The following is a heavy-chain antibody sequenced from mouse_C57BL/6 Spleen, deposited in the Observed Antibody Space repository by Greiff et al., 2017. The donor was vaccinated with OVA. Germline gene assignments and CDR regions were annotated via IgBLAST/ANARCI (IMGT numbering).Heavy chain of an antibody. CDR1: GYTFTSYW. CDR3: ARRAYYYAMDY. V-gene: IGHV1-7*01. CDR2: INPSSGYP. D-gene: IGHD3-3*01. Sequence: VQLQQSGAELAKPGASVKLSCKASGYTFTSYWMHWVKQRPGQGLEWIGYINPSSGYPKYNQKFKDKATLTEDKSSSTAYMQLSSLTYEDAAVYYGARRAYYYAMDYWGQGTSVTVSS. J-gene: IGHJ4*01.